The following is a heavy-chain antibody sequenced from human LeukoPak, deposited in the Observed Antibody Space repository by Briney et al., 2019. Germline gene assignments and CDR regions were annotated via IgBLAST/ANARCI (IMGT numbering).Heavy chain of an antibody. Sequence: ASVKVSCKASGYTFTSYGISWVRQAPGQGLEWMGWISAYNGNTNYAQKLQGRVTMTTDTSTSTAYMELRSLRSDDTAVYYCARDRGSGLYSGMGVWGQGTTVTVSS. CDR3: ARDRGSGLYSGMGV. J-gene: IGHJ6*02. CDR1: GYTFTSYG. D-gene: IGHD6-19*01. CDR2: ISAYNGNT. V-gene: IGHV1-18*01.